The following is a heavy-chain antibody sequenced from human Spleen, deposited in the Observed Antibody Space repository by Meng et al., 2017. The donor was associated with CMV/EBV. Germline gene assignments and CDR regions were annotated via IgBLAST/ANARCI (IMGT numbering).Heavy chain of an antibody. Sequence: QVQVVGSGGGGVQPGRSLRLSCAASGFTFSSYAMHWVRQAPGKGLEWVAVISYDGSNKYYADSVKGRFTISRDNSKNTLYLQMNSLRAEDTAVYYCARGWAGDYWGQGTLVTVSS. V-gene: IGHV3-30-3*01. CDR1: GFTFSSYA. CDR2: ISYDGSNK. D-gene: IGHD3-16*01. CDR3: ARGWAGDY. J-gene: IGHJ4*02.